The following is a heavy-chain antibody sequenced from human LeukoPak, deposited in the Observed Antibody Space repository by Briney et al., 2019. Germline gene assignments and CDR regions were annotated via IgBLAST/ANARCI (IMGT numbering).Heavy chain of an antibody. D-gene: IGHD3-22*01. V-gene: IGHV1-69*05. J-gene: IGHJ4*02. CDR1: GGTFSSYA. CDR3: ARHGVPFSSGSYFDY. CDR2: IIPIFGTA. Sequence: SVKVSCKASGGTFSSYAISWVRQAPGQGLEWMGGIIPIFGTANYAQKFQGRVTITTDESTSTAYMELSSLRSEDTAVYYCARHGVPFSSGSYFDYWGQGTLVTVSP.